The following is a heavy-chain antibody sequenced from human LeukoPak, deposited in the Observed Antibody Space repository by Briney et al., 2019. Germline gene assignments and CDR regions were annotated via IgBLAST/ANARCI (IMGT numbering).Heavy chain of an antibody. CDR1: GGSISSSSYY. V-gene: IGHV4-39*01. D-gene: IGHD3-10*01. CDR3: ARVQYYYGSGSYYNPRPYYFDY. CDR2: IYYSGST. Sequence: SETLSLTCTVSGGSISSSSYYWGWIRQPPGKGLEWIGNIYYSGSTYYKPSLKSRVTISVDTSKNQFSLKLSSVTAADTAVYYCARVQYYYGSGSYYNPRPYYFDYWGQGTLVTVSS. J-gene: IGHJ4*02.